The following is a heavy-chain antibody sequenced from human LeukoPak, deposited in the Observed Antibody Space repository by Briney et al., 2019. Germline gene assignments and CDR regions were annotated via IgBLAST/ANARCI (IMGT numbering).Heavy chain of an antibody. CDR2: INSDGTTI. CDR3: ARAGYYYFDP. J-gene: IGHJ5*02. Sequence: GGSLRLSCAASGFTFSSSWMHWVRQTPGEGPVWVSRINSDGTTINYADSVEGRFTIFRDNAKNTLYLQMNSLRAEDTALYYCARAGYYYFDPWGQGTLVTVSS. D-gene: IGHD3-10*01. V-gene: IGHV3-74*01. CDR1: GFTFSSSW.